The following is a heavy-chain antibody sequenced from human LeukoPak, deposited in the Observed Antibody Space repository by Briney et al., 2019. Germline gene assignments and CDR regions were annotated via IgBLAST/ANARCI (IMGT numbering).Heavy chain of an antibody. D-gene: IGHD5-18*01. CDR3: ARQLWPLFDY. V-gene: IGHV3-74*01. CDR1: GFTFSSYW. CDR2: IDSDGSTT. J-gene: IGHJ4*02. Sequence: GGSLRLSCAASGFTFSSYWMHWVRQAPGKGPVWVSRIDSDGSTTSYADSVKGRFTISRDNAKNTLYLQMNSLRVEDTAVYYCARQLWPLFDYWGQGTLVTVSS.